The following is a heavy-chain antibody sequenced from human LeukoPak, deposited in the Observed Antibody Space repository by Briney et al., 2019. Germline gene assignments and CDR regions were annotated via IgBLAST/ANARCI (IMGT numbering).Heavy chain of an antibody. J-gene: IGHJ4*02. V-gene: IGHV3-48*02. Sequence: GGSLRLSCAASGFTFSSYSMNWVRQAPGKGLEWVSYISSSSSTIYYADSVKGRFTISRDNAKNSLYLQMNSLRDEDTAVYYCARGSSRYYYDSSGSFDYWGQGTLVTVSS. D-gene: IGHD3-22*01. CDR3: ARGSSRYYYDSSGSFDY. CDR2: ISSSSSTI. CDR1: GFTFSSYS.